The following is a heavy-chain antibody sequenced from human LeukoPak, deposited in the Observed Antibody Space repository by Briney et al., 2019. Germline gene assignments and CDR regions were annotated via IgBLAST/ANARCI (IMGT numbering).Heavy chain of an antibody. Sequence: SETLSLTCAVYGRSFSDYYWSWIRQPPGKGLEWIGEINHSGSTDYNPSLKSRVTISVDTSKNLFSLKLSSVTAADTAVYYCARIPTYGSGIYYYYSYYMDVWGKGTTVTVSS. CDR2: INHSGST. V-gene: IGHV4-34*01. J-gene: IGHJ6*03. CDR1: GRSFSDYY. D-gene: IGHD3-10*01. CDR3: ARIPTYGSGIYYYYSYYMDV.